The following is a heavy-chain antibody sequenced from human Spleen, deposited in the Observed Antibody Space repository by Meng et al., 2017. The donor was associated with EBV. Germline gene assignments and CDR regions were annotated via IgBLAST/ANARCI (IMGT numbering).Heavy chain of an antibody. Sequence: QAPRRGSGPGQVKPSEPLPLTCPVSGASIRSFYYWGWIRQPPGRGLEWIGSVHYTGSTYYSPSLKSRVTVSVDTSKNQFSLRLTSVTAADTAVYYCARPFPSWQSPRLDPFGAWGQGTLVTVSS. CDR1: GASIRSFYY. CDR2: VHYTGST. V-gene: IGHV4-39*01. J-gene: IGHJ5*02. CDR3: ARPFPSWQSPRLDPFGA. D-gene: IGHD6-19*01.